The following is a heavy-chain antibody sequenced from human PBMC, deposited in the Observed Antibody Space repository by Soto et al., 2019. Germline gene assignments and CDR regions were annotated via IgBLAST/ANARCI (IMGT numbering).Heavy chain of an antibody. D-gene: IGHD1-1*01. J-gene: IGHJ4*02. V-gene: IGHV1-69*06. CDR1: GGSLSSHG. CDR3: ATERSAQYFDY. CDR2: IMPTFGSA. Sequence: SVKGSCKAAGGSLSSHGIAWVRQVPGQGLEWVGGIMPTFGSATYAPKFQGRVTITADKSTSTAYMELRSLRSEDTAVYYCATERSAQYFDYWGQGTLGTVSS.